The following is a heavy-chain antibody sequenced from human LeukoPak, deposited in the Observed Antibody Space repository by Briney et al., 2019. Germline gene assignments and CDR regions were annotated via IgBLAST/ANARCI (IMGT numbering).Heavy chain of an antibody. CDR2: ISSSSSYI. CDR3: ARSGEMATIEYFQH. D-gene: IGHD5-24*01. J-gene: IGHJ1*01. V-gene: IGHV3-21*01. CDR1: GFTYSSYS. Sequence: GGSLRLSCAASGFTYSSYSMNWVRQAPGKGLEWVSSISSSSSYIYYADSVKGRFTISRDNAKNSLYLQMNSLRAEDTAMYYCARSGEMATIEYFQHWGQGTLVTVSS.